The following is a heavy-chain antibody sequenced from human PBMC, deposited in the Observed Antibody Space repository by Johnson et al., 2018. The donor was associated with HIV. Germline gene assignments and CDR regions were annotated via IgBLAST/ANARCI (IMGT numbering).Heavy chain of an antibody. CDR1: GFTFSSYA. Sequence: VQLVESGGGLVQPGGSLRLSCAASGFTFSSYAMSWVRQAPGQGLEWVSAISGRGGSTYYADSVKGRFTISRDNAKNSLYLQMNSQRAEDTAVYYCARVAMIVDAFDIWGQGTMVTVSS. J-gene: IGHJ3*02. CDR3: ARVAMIVDAFDI. CDR2: ISGRGGST. D-gene: IGHD3-22*01. V-gene: IGHV3-23*04.